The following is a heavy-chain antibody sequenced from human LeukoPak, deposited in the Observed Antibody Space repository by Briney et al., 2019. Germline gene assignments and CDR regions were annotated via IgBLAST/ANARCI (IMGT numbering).Heavy chain of an antibody. D-gene: IGHD3-10*01. CDR2: IKQDGSEK. V-gene: IGHV3-7*01. Sequence: GGSLRLSCAASGFTFSSDWMSWVRQAPGKGLEWVANIKQDGSEKYYVDSVKGRFAISRDNAKNSLYLQMNSLRAEDTAVYYCVRERSEYYYGSGSLMGDFDYWGQGTLVTVSS. CDR1: GFTFSSDW. CDR3: VRERSEYYYGSGSLMGDFDY. J-gene: IGHJ4*02.